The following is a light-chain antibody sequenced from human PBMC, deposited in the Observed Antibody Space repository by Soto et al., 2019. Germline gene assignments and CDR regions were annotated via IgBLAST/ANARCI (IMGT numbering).Light chain of an antibody. CDR3: CSYVSGGTYV. CDR2: GVS. V-gene: IGLV2-14*01. J-gene: IGLJ1*01. Sequence: QSALTQPASVSGSPGQSITISCIGTTSDVSIYNYVSWYQQHPGKAPKLMIYGVSNRPSGVSNRFSGAKSGHTASLTISGLQVEDEADYYCCSYVSGGTYVFGAGTKVTVL. CDR1: TSDVSIYNY.